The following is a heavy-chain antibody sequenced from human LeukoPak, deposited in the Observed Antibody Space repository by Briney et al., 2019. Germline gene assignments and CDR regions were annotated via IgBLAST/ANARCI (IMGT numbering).Heavy chain of an antibody. D-gene: IGHD3-10*01. CDR1: GFTVSSNY. V-gene: IGHV3-53*01. J-gene: IGHJ4*02. CDR3: ARVWFGRGVFDI. CDR2: IYSGGST. Sequence: GGSLRLSCAASGFTVSSNYMSWVRQAPGKGLEWVSVIYSGGSTYYADSVKGRFTISRDNSKNTLYLQMNSLRAEDTAVYYCARVWFGRGVFDIWGQGTLVTVSS.